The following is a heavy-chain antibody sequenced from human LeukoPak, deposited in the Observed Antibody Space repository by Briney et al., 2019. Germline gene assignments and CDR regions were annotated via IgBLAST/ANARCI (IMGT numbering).Heavy chain of an antibody. J-gene: IGHJ4*02. CDR2: IYYSGTT. Sequence: SETLSLTCTVSGGSISSTSYYWGWIRQPPGEGPEWIGSIYYSGTTYYNPSLKSRVTISLDTSQNQFSLRVTSVTAADTAVYYCASQVGYGSGTYYNKLFDYWGQGTLLTVSS. CDR1: GGSISSTSYY. V-gene: IGHV4-39*01. D-gene: IGHD3-10*01. CDR3: ASQVGYGSGTYYNKLFDY.